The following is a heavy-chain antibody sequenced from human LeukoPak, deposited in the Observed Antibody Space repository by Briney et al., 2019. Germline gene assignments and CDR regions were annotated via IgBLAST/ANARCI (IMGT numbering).Heavy chain of an antibody. J-gene: IGHJ6*03. Sequence: SETLSLTCAVYGGSFSGYYWSWIRQPPGKGLEWIGEINHSGSTNYNPSLKSRVTISVDTSKNQFSLKLSSVTAADTAVYYCARVARRYSSSSPPGFYYYYYYYMDVWGKGTTVTVSS. CDR1: GGSFSGYY. V-gene: IGHV4-34*01. CDR2: INHSGST. D-gene: IGHD6-6*01. CDR3: ARVARRYSSSSPPGFYYYYYYYMDV.